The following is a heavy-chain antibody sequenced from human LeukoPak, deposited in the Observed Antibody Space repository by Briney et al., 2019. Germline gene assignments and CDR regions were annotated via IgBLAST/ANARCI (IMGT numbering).Heavy chain of an antibody. Sequence: GGSLRLSCTASGFTLRNYWMHWVRQVPGKRLLWVSRISGDGSVTNYADSVQGRFTISRDNAKNILYLQINSLRSEDTAVYYCARYSSSSGGAAYSLHYWGHGTLVTVSS. J-gene: IGHJ4*01. D-gene: IGHD6-6*01. CDR1: GFTLRNYW. CDR3: ARYSSSSGGAAYSLHY. V-gene: IGHV3-74*01. CDR2: ISGDGSVT.